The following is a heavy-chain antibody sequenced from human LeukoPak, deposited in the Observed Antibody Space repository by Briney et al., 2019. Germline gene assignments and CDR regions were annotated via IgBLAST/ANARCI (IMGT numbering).Heavy chain of an antibody. D-gene: IGHD2-8*02. CDR3: VKDPGGTFSFDY. V-gene: IGHV3-64D*09. CDR2: ISGGGDRT. Sequence: GGSLRLSCSASGFTFSSHSMHWVRQAPGKGLEYVSFISGGGDRTSYTDSVKGRFTISRDNSKNTLYLQMSSLKPEDTAVYYCVKDPGGTFSFDYWGQGTLVTVSS. J-gene: IGHJ4*02. CDR1: GFTFSSHS.